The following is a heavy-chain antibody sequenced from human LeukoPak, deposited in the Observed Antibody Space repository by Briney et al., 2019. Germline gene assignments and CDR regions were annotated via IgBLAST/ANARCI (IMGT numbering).Heavy chain of an antibody. J-gene: IGHJ3*02. CDR2: ISRSSTTI. Sequence: PGGSLRLSCAASGFTFSSYSMNWVRQAPGKGLEWLSYISRSSTTIYNADSIKGRFTISRDNAKNSLYPQMNSLRDEDTAVYYCASGAVSYAFDIWGRGTMVTVSS. D-gene: IGHD4/OR15-4a*01. V-gene: IGHV3-48*02. CDR3: ASGAVSYAFDI. CDR1: GFTFSSYS.